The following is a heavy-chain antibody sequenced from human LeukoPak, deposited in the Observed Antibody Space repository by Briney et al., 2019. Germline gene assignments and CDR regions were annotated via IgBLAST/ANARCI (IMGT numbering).Heavy chain of an antibody. Sequence: GGSLRLSCAVSGFTFSGFWMSWSRQAPGKGLEWVSGITSGANTYYADSVKGRFTISRDNSENTLNLQMNSLRAEDTAIYYCAKARAGDITAAFNYWGQGTLVTVSS. V-gene: IGHV3-23*01. CDR1: GFTFSGFW. D-gene: IGHD6-13*01. CDR3: AKARAGDITAAFNY. J-gene: IGHJ4*02. CDR2: ITSGANT.